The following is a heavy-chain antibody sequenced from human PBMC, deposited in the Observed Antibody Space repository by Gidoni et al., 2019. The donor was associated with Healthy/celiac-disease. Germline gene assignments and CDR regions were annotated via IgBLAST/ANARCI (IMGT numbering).Heavy chain of an antibody. CDR2: MSSSSSYI. CDR3: ATQRTAMVTYYYYGMDV. J-gene: IGHJ6*02. CDR1: GFTFSSYR. V-gene: IGHV3-21*01. Sequence: EVQLVESGGGLVKPGGSLRLSCEASGFTFSSYRMNWVRQAPAKGLEWGSSMSSSSSYIYYADSVKGRFTISRDNAKNSLYLQMNSLRAEDTAVYYCATQRTAMVTYYYYGMDVWGQGTTVTVSS. D-gene: IGHD5-18*01.